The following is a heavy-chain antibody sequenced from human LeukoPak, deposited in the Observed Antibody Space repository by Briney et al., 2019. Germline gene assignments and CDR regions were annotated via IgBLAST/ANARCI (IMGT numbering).Heavy chain of an antibody. CDR2: IDPSDSYT. J-gene: IGHJ4*02. CDR3: ARGTQTGYISGWHGE. CDR1: GYSFTSYW. D-gene: IGHD6-19*01. Sequence: NPGESLKISCKGSGYSFTSYWISWVRQMPGKGLEWMGRIDPSDSYTNYSPSFQGHVTISADKSITTAYLQWSSLKASDTAMYYCARGTQTGYISGWHGEWGLGTPVTVSS. V-gene: IGHV5-10-1*01.